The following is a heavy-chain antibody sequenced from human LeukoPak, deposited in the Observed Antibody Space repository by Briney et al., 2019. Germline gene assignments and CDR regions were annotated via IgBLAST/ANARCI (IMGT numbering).Heavy chain of an antibody. V-gene: IGHV1-18*01. CDR2: ISAYNGNT. Sequence: GASVKVSCKASGYTFTSYGISWVRQAPGQGLEWMGWISAYNGNTNYAQKLQGRVTMTTDTSTSTAYMELRSLRSDDTAVYYCARDIGTTVVARGTSFDYWGQGTLVTVSS. CDR3: ARDIGTTVVARGTSFDY. D-gene: IGHD4-23*01. J-gene: IGHJ4*02. CDR1: GYTFTSYG.